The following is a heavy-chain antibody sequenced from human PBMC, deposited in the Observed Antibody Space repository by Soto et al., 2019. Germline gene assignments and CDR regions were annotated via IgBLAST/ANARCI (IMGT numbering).Heavy chain of an antibody. CDR2: INHSGST. CDR1: GGSFSGYY. V-gene: IGHV4-34*01. D-gene: IGHD2-21*02. Sequence: SETLSLTCAVYGGSFSGYYWSWIRQPPGKGLEWIGEINHSGSTNYNPSLKSRVTISVDTSKNQFSLKLSSVTAADTAVYYCARVCDCYSRDAFDIWGQGTMVTVSS. CDR3: ARVCDCYSRDAFDI. J-gene: IGHJ3*02.